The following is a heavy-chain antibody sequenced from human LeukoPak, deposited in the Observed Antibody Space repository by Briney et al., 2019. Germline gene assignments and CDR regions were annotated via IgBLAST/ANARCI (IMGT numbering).Heavy chain of an antibody. CDR3: AKDINQTPQYYDFWSGYSSTYYYYYYMDV. CDR2: ISWNSGSI. V-gene: IGHV3-9*01. Sequence: GGSLRLSCAASGFTFDDYAMHWVRQAPGKGLEWVSGISWNSGSIGYADSVKGRFTISRDNAKNYLYLQMNSLRAEDTALYYCAKDINQTPQYYDFWSGYSSTYYYYYYMDVWGKGTTVTVSS. J-gene: IGHJ6*03. CDR1: GFTFDDYA. D-gene: IGHD3-3*01.